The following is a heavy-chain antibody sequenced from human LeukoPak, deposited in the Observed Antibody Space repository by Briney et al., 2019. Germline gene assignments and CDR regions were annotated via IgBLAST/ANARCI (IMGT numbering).Heavy chain of an antibody. V-gene: IGHV1-18*01. CDR2: ISAYNGNT. CDR1: GYTFTSYG. J-gene: IGHJ1*01. D-gene: IGHD6-13*01. CDR3: ARAAAVSQTEYFQH. Sequence: ASVKVSCKASGYTFTSYGISWVRQAPGQGLEWMGWISAYNGNTNYAQKLQGRVTMTTDTSTSTAYMELRSLRSDDTAVYYCARAAAVSQTEYFQHWGQGTLVTASS.